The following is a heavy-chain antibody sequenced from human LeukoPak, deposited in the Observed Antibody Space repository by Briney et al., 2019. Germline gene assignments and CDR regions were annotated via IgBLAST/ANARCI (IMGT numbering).Heavy chain of an antibody. Sequence: GGSLRLSCAASGFTFSSCGMHWVRQAPGKGLEWVAVILYDGSNKYYADSVKGRFTISRDNSKNTLFLEMNSLRAEDTAVYYCAKALTSGWYLDAFNIWGQGTMVTVSS. J-gene: IGHJ3*02. D-gene: IGHD6-19*01. CDR2: ILYDGSNK. CDR3: AKALTSGWYLDAFNI. V-gene: IGHV3-30*18. CDR1: GFTFSSCG.